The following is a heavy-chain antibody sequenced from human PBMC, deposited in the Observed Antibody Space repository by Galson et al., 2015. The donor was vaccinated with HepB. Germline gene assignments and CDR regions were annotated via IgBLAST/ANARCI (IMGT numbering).Heavy chain of an antibody. Sequence: SVKVSCKASGFTFTSSAMQWVRQARGQRLEWIGWIVVGSGNTNYAQKFQERVTITRDMSTSTAYMELSSLRSEDTAVYYCAAVRARELQYRYFDLWGRGTLVTVSS. CDR2: IVVGSGNT. CDR1: GFTFTSSA. J-gene: IGHJ2*01. CDR3: AAVRARELQYRYFDL. V-gene: IGHV1-58*02. D-gene: IGHD1-26*01.